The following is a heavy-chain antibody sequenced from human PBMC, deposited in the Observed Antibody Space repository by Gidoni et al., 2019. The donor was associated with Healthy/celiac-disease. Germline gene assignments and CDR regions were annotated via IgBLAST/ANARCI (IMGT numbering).Heavy chain of an antibody. CDR1: GFTFSNAW. CDR3: TTDPPTDYGDYQSNWFDP. CDR2: IKSKTDGGTT. D-gene: IGHD4-17*01. V-gene: IGHV3-15*01. J-gene: IGHJ5*02. Sequence: EVQLVESGGGLVKPGGSLRLSCAASGFTFSNAWMSWVRQAQGKGLEWVGRIKSKTDGGTTDYAAPVKGRFTISRDDSKNTLYLQMNSLKTEDTAVYYCTTDPPTDYGDYQSNWFDPWGQGTLVTVSS.